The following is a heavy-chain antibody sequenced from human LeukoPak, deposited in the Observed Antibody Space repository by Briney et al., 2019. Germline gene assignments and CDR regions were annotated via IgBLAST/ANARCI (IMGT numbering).Heavy chain of an antibody. CDR3: ARDYGTYGGNSLGYFDF. CDR2: ISSRSGYI. CDR1: GFTFTTYT. Sequence: TGGSLRLSCAASGFTFTTYTMNWVRQAPGKGLEWVSSISSRSGYIYYADSVKGLFTISRDNAKNSLSLQMNSLRAEDTAVYYCARDYGTYGGNSLGYFDFWGQGTLVTVSA. D-gene: IGHD4-23*01. V-gene: IGHV3-21*04. J-gene: IGHJ4*02.